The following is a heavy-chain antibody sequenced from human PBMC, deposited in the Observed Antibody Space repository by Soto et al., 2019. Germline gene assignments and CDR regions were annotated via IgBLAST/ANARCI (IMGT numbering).Heavy chain of an antibody. V-gene: IGHV1-69*02. CDR3: ASSYGSGYRAFDY. D-gene: IGHD3-10*01. J-gene: IGHJ4*02. CDR2: VNPIVSMS. Sequence: QVQLVQSGAEVKRPGSSVKVSCKASGDTFNFYSINWVRQAPGVGLEWMGRVNPIVSMSNYAQKCKGRVTMTADKSTSTAYMELSSLRSEDTAIYYCASSYGSGYRAFDYWGQGALVTVSS. CDR1: GDTFNFYS.